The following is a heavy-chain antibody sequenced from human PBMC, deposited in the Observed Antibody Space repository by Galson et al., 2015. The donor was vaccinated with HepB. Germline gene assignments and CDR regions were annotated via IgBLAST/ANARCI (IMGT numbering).Heavy chain of an antibody. CDR2: LNYSGRT. D-gene: IGHD2-8*01. CDR3: ARHDSVYCTNGLCSSPNWFDP. J-gene: IGHJ5*02. V-gene: IGHV4-39*01. CDR1: GGSITSSGFF. Sequence: SETLSLTCTVSGGSITSSGFFWGWIRQPPGKGLEWIGSLNYSGRTYYNPSLSRVTISVDASKNQFSLKLSSVTAADTAVYYCARHDSVYCTNGLCSSPNWFDPWGQGTLVTVSS.